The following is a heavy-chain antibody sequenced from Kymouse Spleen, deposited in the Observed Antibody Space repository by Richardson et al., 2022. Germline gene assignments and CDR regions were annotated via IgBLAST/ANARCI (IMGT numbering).Heavy chain of an antibody. J-gene: IGHJ6*02. CDR2: IYYSGST. V-gene: IGHV4-39*01. CDR1: GGSISSSSYY. Sequence: QLQLQESGPGLVKPSETLSLTCTVSGGSISSSSYYWGWIRQPPGKGLEWIGSIYYSGSTYYNPSLKSRVTISVDTSKNQFSLKLSSVTAADTAVYYCAGTAMVTGIRYYYYGMDVWGQGTTVTVSS. D-gene: IGHD5-18,IGHD5-18*01. CDR3: AGTAMVTGIRYYYYGMDV.